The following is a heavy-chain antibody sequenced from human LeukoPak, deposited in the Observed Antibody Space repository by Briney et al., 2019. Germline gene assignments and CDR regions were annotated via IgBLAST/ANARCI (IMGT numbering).Heavy chain of an antibody. D-gene: IGHD3-3*01. Sequence: PGGSLRLSCAASGFTFSSYAMSWVRQAPGKGLEWVSAISGSGGSTYYADSVKGRFTISRDNSKNTLYLQMNSLKPEDTAIYYCVKDGEWTFDVWGPGAMVTVSS. J-gene: IGHJ3*01. CDR2: ISGSGGST. V-gene: IGHV3-23*01. CDR3: VKDGEWTFDV. CDR1: GFTFSSYA.